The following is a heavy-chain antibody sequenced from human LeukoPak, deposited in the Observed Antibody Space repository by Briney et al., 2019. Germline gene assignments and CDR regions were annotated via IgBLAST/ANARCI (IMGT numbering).Heavy chain of an antibody. V-gene: IGHV1-46*01. CDR2: INPSGGST. D-gene: IGHD6-13*01. Sequence: ASVKVSCKASGYTFASYYMHWVRQAPGQGLEWMGIINPSGGSTNYAQKFQGRVTMTRDTAISTAYMELSRLRSDDTAVYYCARDQDSSSSLDYWGQGTLVTVSS. J-gene: IGHJ4*02. CDR1: GYTFASYY. CDR3: ARDQDSSSSLDY.